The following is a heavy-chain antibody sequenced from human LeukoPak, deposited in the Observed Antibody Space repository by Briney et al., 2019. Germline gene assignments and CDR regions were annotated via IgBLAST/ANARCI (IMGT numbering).Heavy chain of an antibody. CDR3: ARDQGCTSTDCYSLFFHY. J-gene: IGHJ4*02. Sequence: GGSLRLSCAASGFTFSTYGMHWVRQAPGKGLEWVAFIWYDGSNKYYADSVKDRFTISRDNYKNTLYLQMNSLRAEDTAVYYCARDQGCTSTDCYSLFFHYWGRGTRVSVSS. D-gene: IGHD2-2*01. CDR1: GFTFSTYG. V-gene: IGHV3-30*02. CDR2: IWYDGSNK.